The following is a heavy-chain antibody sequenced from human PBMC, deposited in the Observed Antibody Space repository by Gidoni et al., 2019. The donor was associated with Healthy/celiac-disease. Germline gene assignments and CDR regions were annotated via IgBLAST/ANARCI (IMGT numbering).Heavy chain of an antibody. CDR3: AKAGLQWLVPIDY. V-gene: IGHV3-9*01. CDR2: ISGNRGRI. CDR1: GFNFDDYA. Sequence: EVHLVASACVLIQPSRSLILSCSSSGFNFDDYAMHWVRQAQGKGLEWVGGISGNRGRIGYADALKGRFNTSRDNAKNFLYLQRNRLRAEDTALYYCAKAGLQWLVPIDYWGQGTLVTVSS. D-gene: IGHD6-19*01. J-gene: IGHJ4*02.